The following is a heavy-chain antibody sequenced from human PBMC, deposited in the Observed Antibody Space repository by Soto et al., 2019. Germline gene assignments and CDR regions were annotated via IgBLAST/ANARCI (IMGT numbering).Heavy chain of an antibody. CDR1: GFTFSSYV. V-gene: IGHV3-23*01. Sequence: GGSLRLSCAVSGFTFSSYVMSWVRQAPGKGLEWVSAISGSGGSTYYADSVKGRFTISRDNSKNTLYLQMNSLRAGDTAVYYCAKVGYYDSSGHNWFDPWGQGTLVTVSS. J-gene: IGHJ5*02. D-gene: IGHD3-22*01. CDR3: AKVGYYDSSGHNWFDP. CDR2: ISGSGGST.